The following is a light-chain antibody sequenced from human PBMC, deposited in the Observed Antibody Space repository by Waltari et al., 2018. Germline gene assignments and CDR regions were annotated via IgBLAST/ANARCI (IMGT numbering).Light chain of an antibody. V-gene: IGLV2-23*02. CDR1: RSDAGSYNL. CDR2: EVS. J-gene: IGLJ3*02. CDR3: CSYAGSSTLV. Sequence: QSALTQPASVSGSPGQSIPISCTGTRSDAGSYNLASWYQQRPGKAPKLMIYEVSKRPSGVSNRFSGSKSGNTASLTISGLQAEDEADYYCCSYAGSSTLVFGGGTKLTVL.